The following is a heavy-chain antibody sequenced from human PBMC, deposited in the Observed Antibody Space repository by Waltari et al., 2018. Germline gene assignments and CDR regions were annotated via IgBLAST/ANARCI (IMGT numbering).Heavy chain of an antibody. Sequence: QVQLQQWGAGLLKPSETLSLTCAVYGGSFSGYYWSWIRQPPGKGLEWIGEINHSGSTNYNPSLKSRVTISVDTSKNQFSLKLSSVTAADTTVYYCARGGGFDPWGQGTLVTVSS. CDR2: INHSGST. J-gene: IGHJ5*02. CDR3: ARGGGFDP. V-gene: IGHV4-34*01. D-gene: IGHD3-10*01. CDR1: GGSFSGYY.